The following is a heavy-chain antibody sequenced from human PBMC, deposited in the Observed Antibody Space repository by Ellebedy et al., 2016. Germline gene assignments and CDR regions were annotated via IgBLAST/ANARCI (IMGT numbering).Heavy chain of an antibody. CDR3: ARLGDLSIDAFDI. Sequence: SETLSLTCSVSGGSISSYYWTWIRQPPGKGLEWIAYFYHSGNTNYSPSLKSRVTISVDTSKNQFSLKLTSVTAADTAVYYCARLGDLSIDAFDIWGPGTMVTVSS. V-gene: IGHV4-59*08. CDR1: GGSISSYY. J-gene: IGHJ3*02. CDR2: FYHSGNT. D-gene: IGHD3-16*02.